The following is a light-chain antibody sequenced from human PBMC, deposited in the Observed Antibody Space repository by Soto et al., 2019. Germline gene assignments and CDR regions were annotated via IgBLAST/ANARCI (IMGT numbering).Light chain of an antibody. J-gene: IGKJ1*01. V-gene: IGKV1-39*01. CDR1: QSISSW. CDR2: DAS. CDR3: QQSYSTPKT. Sequence: DIQMTQSPSPLSASLGDRGTITCRASQSISSWLAWYQQKPGKAPXLLIYDASSLESGVPSRFSGSGSGTDFTLTISSLQPEDFATYYCQQSYSTPKTFGQGTKVDI.